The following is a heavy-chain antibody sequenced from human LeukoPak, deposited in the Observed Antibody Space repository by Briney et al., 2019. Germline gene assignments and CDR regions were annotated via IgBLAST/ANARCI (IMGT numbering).Heavy chain of an antibody. V-gene: IGHV4-34*01. CDR1: GGSISSYY. D-gene: IGHD3-10*01. CDR3: ARRRGDDSRIYYIKYYYDYYMDV. Sequence: SETLSLTCTVSGGSISSYYWNWIRQPPGKGLEWIGEINHSGSTNYNPSLKSRVTISVDTSKNQFSLKLSSVTAADTAVYYCARRRGDDSRIYYIKYYYDYYMDVWGKGTTVTVSS. J-gene: IGHJ6*03. CDR2: INHSGST.